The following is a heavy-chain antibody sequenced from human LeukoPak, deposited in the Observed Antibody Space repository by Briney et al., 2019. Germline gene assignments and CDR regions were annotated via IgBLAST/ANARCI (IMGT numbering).Heavy chain of an antibody. D-gene: IGHD6-6*01. Sequence: ASVKVSCKASGYTFTGYYMNWVRQAPGHGLEWMGWIDPNTGGTNYVQKFQGRVTMTRDTSISTAYMELSRVRSDDTAVYYCARHFAYSSSSYFDYWGQGSLVTVSS. CDR1: GYTFTGYY. CDR3: ARHFAYSSSSYFDY. V-gene: IGHV1-2*02. CDR2: IDPNTGGT. J-gene: IGHJ4*02.